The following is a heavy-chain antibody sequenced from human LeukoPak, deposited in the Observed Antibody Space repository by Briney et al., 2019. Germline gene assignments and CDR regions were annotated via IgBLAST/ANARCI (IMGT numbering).Heavy chain of an antibody. CDR1: GFTFSSYE. CDR3: ARAGGYCSSTSCFYYFDY. Sequence: GGSLRPSCAASGFTFSSYEMNWVRQAPGKGLEWVSYISSSGSTIYYADSVKGRFTISRDNAKNSLYLQMNSLRAEDTAVYYCARAGGYCSSTSCFYYFDYWGQGTLVTVSS. V-gene: IGHV3-48*03. J-gene: IGHJ4*02. CDR2: ISSSGSTI. D-gene: IGHD2-2*01.